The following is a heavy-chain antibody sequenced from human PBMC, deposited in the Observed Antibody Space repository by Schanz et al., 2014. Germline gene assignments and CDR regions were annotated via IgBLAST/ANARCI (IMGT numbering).Heavy chain of an antibody. V-gene: IGHV3-74*02. Sequence: EVQLVESGGDLVQPGGSLRLSCSASGFSVGNKYMNWVRQAPGKGLVWVSRIKSDGSSTSYADSVKGRFTISRDNSKNSLYLQMTSLRAEDTAVYYCARIGGSVFDYWAQGTLVTVSS. CDR1: GFSVGNKY. CDR2: IKSDGSST. J-gene: IGHJ4*02. CDR3: ARIGGSVFDY. D-gene: IGHD3-10*01.